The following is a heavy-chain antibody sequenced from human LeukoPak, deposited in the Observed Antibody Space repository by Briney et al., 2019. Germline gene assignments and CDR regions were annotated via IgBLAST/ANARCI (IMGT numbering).Heavy chain of an antibody. V-gene: IGHV1-3*01. CDR1: GYTFTSYA. D-gene: IGHD1-26*01. CDR3: ARGAYSGPVGFFDY. CDR2: INAGNGNT. Sequence: GASVEVSCKASGYTFTSYAMHWVRQAPGQRLEWMGWINAGNGNTKYSQKFQGRVTITRDTSASTAYMELSSLRSEDTAVYYCARGAYSGPVGFFDYWGQGTLVTVSS. J-gene: IGHJ4*02.